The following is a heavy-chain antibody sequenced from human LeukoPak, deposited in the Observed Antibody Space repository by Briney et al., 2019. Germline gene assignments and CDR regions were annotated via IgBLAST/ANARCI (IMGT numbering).Heavy chain of an antibody. V-gene: IGHV4-31*03. J-gene: IGHJ4*02. Sequence: SQTLSLTCTVSGGSISSGGYYWSWIRQHPGKGLEWIGYIYYSGSTYYNPSLKSRVTISVDTSKNQFSLKLISVTAADTAVYYCARVLAVAGTGFDYWGQGILVTVSS. CDR1: GGSISSGGYY. D-gene: IGHD6-19*01. CDR2: IYYSGST. CDR3: ARVLAVAGTGFDY.